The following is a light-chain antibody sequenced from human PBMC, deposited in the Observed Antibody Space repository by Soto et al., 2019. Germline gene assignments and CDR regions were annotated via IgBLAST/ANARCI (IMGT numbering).Light chain of an antibody. CDR1: QSVSNNY. J-gene: IGKJ1*01. CDR3: QQYGSSGT. Sequence: ESVLTPSPGTLSLSPVERVSLSCRASQSVSNNYLAWYQQKPGQAPRLLIYGASNRATGIPDRFSGSGSGTDFTLTISRLEPEDFAVYYCQQYGSSGTFGQGTKVDIK. CDR2: GAS. V-gene: IGKV3-20*01.